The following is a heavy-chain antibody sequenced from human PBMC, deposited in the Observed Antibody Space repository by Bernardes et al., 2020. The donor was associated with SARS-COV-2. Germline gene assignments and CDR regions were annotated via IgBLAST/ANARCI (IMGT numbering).Heavy chain of an antibody. D-gene: IGHD2-8*01. CDR3: ASSEGDYCTNGVCHYFDY. V-gene: IGHV3-9*01. Sequence: SLSRSSVASGFPVDDYALHWVRPAPGKGLEWVAAITWNSNHRAYVDSVKGRFTISRDNAKNTLFLEMNSLRAEDTAVYYCASSEGDYCTNGVCHYFDYWGQGTLVTVSS. CDR1: GFPVDDYA. J-gene: IGHJ4*02. CDR2: ITWNSNHR.